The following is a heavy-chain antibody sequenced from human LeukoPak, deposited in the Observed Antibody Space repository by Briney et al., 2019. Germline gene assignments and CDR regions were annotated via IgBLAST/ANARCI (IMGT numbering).Heavy chain of an antibody. CDR2: ISYDGSK. V-gene: IGHV3-30*03. CDR1: GFTFSSYG. Sequence: GGSLRLSCAASGFTFSSYGMHWVRQAPGKGLEGVAVISYDGSKYYADSVKGRFTISRDNSKNTLYLQMNSLRAEDTAVYYCVTTWGAHYWYFDLWGRGALVTVSS. CDR3: VTTWGAHYWYFDL. D-gene: IGHD1-26*01. J-gene: IGHJ2*01.